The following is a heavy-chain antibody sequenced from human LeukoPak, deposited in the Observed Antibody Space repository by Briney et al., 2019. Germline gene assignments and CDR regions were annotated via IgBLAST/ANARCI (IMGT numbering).Heavy chain of an antibody. J-gene: IGHJ4*02. CDR1: GFSISSDYY. CDR2: IYHDGST. CDR3: ARLGVIGRTFDY. D-gene: IGHD1-14*01. V-gene: IGHV4-38-2*02. Sequence: PSETLSLTCNVFGFSISSDYYWGWIRQPPGEGLEWTATIYHDGSTYYNPSPKSRVIISLDTSKNQFSLKLTYVTAADTAVYYCARLGVIGRTFDYWGQGTLVTVSS.